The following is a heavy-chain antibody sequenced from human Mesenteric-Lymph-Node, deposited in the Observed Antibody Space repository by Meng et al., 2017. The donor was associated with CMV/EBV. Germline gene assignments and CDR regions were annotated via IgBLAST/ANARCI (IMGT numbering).Heavy chain of an antibody. CDR3: AKAFQLLYDAFDV. D-gene: IGHD3-10*01. Sequence: SLKISWAASAFTFDYYAMHWIRQAPGKGLEWVASISWNGATIYYADSVKGRFTISRDNAKNSLFLQINSLRPEDTALYYCAKAFQLLYDAFDVWGQGTMVTVSS. CDR2: ISWNGATI. V-gene: IGHV3-9*01. CDR1: AFTFDYYA. J-gene: IGHJ3*01.